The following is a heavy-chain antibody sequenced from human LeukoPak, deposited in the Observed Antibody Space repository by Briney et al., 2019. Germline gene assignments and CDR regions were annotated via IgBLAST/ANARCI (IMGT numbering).Heavy chain of an antibody. D-gene: IGHD3-22*01. V-gene: IGHV4-59*01. J-gene: IGHJ4*02. CDR1: GGSISSYY. CDR3: ARDTMMVFDY. Sequence: SETLSLTCTVSGGSISSYYWSWIRQPPVKGLEWIGYIYYSGSTNYNPSLKSRVTISVDTSKNQFSLKLSSVTAADTAVYYCARDTMMVFDYWGQGTLVTVSS. CDR2: IYYSGST.